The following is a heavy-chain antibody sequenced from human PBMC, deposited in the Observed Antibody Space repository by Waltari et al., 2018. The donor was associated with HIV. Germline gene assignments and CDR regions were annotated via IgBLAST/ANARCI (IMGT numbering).Heavy chain of an antibody. CDR2: IKQDGSEK. CDR1: GFTFISYW. V-gene: IGHV3-7*01. CDR3: ARELDYGDYGAYYYGMDV. Sequence: EVQLVESGGGLVQPGGSLRLSCAASGFTFISYWMSWVRQAPGKGLEWVANIKQDGSEKYYVDSVKGRFTISRDNAKNSLYLQMNSLRAEDTAVYYCARELDYGDYGAYYYGMDVWGQGTTVTVSS. D-gene: IGHD4-17*01. J-gene: IGHJ6*02.